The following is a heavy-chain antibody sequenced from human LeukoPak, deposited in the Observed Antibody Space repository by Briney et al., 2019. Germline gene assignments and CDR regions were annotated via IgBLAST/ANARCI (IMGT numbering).Heavy chain of an antibody. CDR3: AKEFGMEVTPAFDY. V-gene: IGHV3-33*06. D-gene: IGHD3-16*01. CDR1: GFTFSSYG. J-gene: IGHJ4*02. CDR2: IWYDGSNK. Sequence: GGSLRLSCAASGFTFSSYGMHWVRQAPGKGLEWVAVIWYDGSNKYYADSVKGRFTISRDNSKNTLYQQMNSLRAEDTAVYYCAKEFGMEVTPAFDYWGQGTLVTVSS.